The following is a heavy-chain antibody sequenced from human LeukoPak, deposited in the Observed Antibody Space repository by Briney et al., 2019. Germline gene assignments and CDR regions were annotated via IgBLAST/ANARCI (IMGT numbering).Heavy chain of an antibody. CDR1: GYTFTRYA. Sequence: ASVKVSCKASGYTFTRYALHWVRQAPGQRLEWMGWINAGNGNTKYSQKFQGRVTITRDTSASTAYMELSSLRSEDTAVYYCARDPCSSTSCYGNWFDPWGQGTLITVSS. J-gene: IGHJ5*02. CDR2: INAGNGNT. CDR3: ARDPCSSTSCYGNWFDP. D-gene: IGHD2-2*01. V-gene: IGHV1-3*01.